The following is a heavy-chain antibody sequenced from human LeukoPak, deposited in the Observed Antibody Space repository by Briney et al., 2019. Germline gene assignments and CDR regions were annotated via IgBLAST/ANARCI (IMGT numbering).Heavy chain of an antibody. CDR2: INPNSGGT. CDR1: GYTFTGYY. V-gene: IGHV1-2*02. D-gene: IGHD3-10*01. CDR3: ARGRRGRFGESNIDY. J-gene: IGHJ4*02. Sequence: GAAVTVSCKASGYTFTGYYMHWVRQAPGQGLEWMGWINPNSGGTNYAQKFQGRVTMTRDTSISTAYMELSRLRSDDTAVYYCARGRRGRFGESNIDYWGQGTLVTVSS.